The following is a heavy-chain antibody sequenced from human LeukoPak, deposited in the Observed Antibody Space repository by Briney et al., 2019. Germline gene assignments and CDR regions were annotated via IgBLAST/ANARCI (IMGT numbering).Heavy chain of an antibody. CDR3: ARAETNYDFWSGYYTQGDFDY. CDR1: GFTFSSYA. D-gene: IGHD3-3*01. CDR2: ISYDESNK. J-gene: IGHJ4*02. Sequence: TGGSLRLSCAASGFTFSSYAMHWVRQAPGKGLEWVAVISYDESNKYYADSVKGRFTISRDNSKNTLYLQMNSLRAEDTAVYYCARAETNYDFWSGYYTQGDFDYWGQGTLVTVSS. V-gene: IGHV3-30-3*01.